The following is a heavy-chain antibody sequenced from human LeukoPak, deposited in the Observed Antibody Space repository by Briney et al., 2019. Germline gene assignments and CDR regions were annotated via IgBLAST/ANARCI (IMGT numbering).Heavy chain of an antibody. D-gene: IGHD6-6*01. J-gene: IGHJ4*02. CDR3: AKDRTTAARIFDY. V-gene: IGHV3-23*01. CDR1: GFTFSSYW. CDR2: IHSSDGST. Sequence: PGGSLRLSCAASGFTFSSYWMHWVRQAPGKGLEWVSGIHSSDGSTYYTDSVKGRFTISRDNSKNTLYLQMNSLRAEDTAVYYCAKDRTTAARIFDYWGQGTLVTVSS.